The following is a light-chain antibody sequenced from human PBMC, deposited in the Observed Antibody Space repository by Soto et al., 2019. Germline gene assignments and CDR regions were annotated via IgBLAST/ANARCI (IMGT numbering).Light chain of an antibody. V-gene: IGLV2-14*01. CDR1: SSDIGGYNY. CDR2: EVS. J-gene: IGLJ1*01. Sequence: QSALTQPASVSGSPGQSITISCTGTSSDIGGYNYVSWYQQHPGKAPKLMIYEVSNRPSGVSNRFSGSKSGNTASLTISGLQAEDEADYYCRSCTSSSTLDVFGTGTKLTVL. CDR3: RSCTSSSTLDV.